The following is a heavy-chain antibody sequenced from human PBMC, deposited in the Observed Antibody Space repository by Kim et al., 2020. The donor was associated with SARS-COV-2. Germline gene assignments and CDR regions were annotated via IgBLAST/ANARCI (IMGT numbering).Heavy chain of an antibody. V-gene: IGHV1-3*01. CDR2: INAGNGNT. D-gene: IGHD2-2*01. CDR1: GYTFTSYA. J-gene: IGHJ4*02. Sequence: ASVKVSCKASGYTFTSYAMHWVRQAPGQRLEWMGWINAGNGNTKYSQKFQGRVTITRDTSASTAYMELSSLRSEDTAVYYCARDDGYCSSTSCYVRLYYFDYWGQGTLVTVSS. CDR3: ARDDGYCSSTSCYVRLYYFDY.